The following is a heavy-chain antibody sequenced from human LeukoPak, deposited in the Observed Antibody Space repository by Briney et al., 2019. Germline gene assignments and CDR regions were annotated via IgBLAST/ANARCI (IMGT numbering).Heavy chain of an antibody. CDR1: GGSFSGYY. Sequence: SETLSLTCAVYGGSFSGYYWRWIRQPPGKGLEWIGEINHGGSTNYNPSLKSRVTISVDTSKNQFSLKLSSVTAADTAVYYCARAHHSMVRGVIAYGMDVWGQGTTVTVSS. D-gene: IGHD3-10*01. CDR3: ARAHHSMVRGVIAYGMDV. V-gene: IGHV4-34*01. CDR2: INHGGST. J-gene: IGHJ6*02.